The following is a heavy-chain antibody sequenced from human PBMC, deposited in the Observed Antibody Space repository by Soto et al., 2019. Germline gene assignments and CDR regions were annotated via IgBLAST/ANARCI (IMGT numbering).Heavy chain of an antibody. CDR3: ARGEQYSGRIFDY. D-gene: IGHD1-26*01. V-gene: IGHV6-1*01. Sequence: SQTLSLTCAITGDSVSSNSAGWSWVRQSPSRGLEWLGRAYYRSKWYYEYAVSVRGRITINPDTSKNQYSLQLNSVTPEDTAVYFCARGEQYSGRIFDYWGQGTLVTV. CDR1: GDSVSSNSAG. CDR2: AYYRSKWYY. J-gene: IGHJ4*01.